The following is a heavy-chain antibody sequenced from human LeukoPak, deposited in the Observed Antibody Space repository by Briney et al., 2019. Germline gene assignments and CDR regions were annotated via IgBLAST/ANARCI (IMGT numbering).Heavy chain of an antibody. Sequence: GRSLRLSCATSGFNFGVVAMDWIRQAPGKGLEWVGFIRHREYGGTAEYAAAVDGRFAISRDDSKSIVYLQMNDLRTEDTGVYYCARERAGDVDYWGLGTLVTVSS. J-gene: IGHJ4*02. CDR3: ARERAGDVDY. CDR2: IRHREYGGTA. CDR1: GFNFGVVA. V-gene: IGHV3-49*03.